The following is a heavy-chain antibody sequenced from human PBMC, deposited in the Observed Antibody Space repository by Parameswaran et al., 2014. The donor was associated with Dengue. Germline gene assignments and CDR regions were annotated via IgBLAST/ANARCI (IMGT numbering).Heavy chain of an antibody. CDR2: IRSSGDTT. D-gene: IGHD2-2*01. J-gene: IGHJ4*02. V-gene: IGHV3-23*01. CDR3: AHGGYCTTTTCRQIDY. Sequence: VRQAPGKGLEWVSSIRSSGDTTYYADSVKGRFTISRDNSKNTLSLQMNSLRVEDAAVYYCAHGGYCTTTTCRQIDYWGLGTLVTVSS.